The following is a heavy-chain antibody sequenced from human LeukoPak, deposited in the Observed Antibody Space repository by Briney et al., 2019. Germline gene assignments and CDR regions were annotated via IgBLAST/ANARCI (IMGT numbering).Heavy chain of an antibody. CDR1: GDTFTANY. J-gene: IGHJ4*02. Sequence: ASVKVSCKPSGDTFTANYLHWVRQAPGQGLEWLGWINPNSGGTNYAQEFQGRVTMTRDTSISTAYMELNRLRSDDTAVYYCARDLLDCSSTSCYVLDYWGQGTQVTVSS. CDR3: ARDLLDCSSTSCYVLDY. CDR2: INPNSGGT. D-gene: IGHD2-2*01. V-gene: IGHV1-2*02.